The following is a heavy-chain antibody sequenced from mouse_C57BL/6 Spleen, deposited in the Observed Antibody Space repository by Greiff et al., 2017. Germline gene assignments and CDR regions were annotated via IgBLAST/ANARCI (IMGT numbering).Heavy chain of an antibody. CDR1: GFTFSDYG. V-gene: IGHV5-17*01. J-gene: IGHJ4*01. Sequence: EVKVVESGGGLVKPGGSLKLSCAASGFTFSDYGMPWVRQAPEKGLEWVAYISSGSSTIYYADTVKGRFTISRDNAKNTLFLQMTSLRSEDTAMYYCARITRGYYAMDYWGQGTSVTVSS. CDR2: ISSGSSTI. CDR3: ARITRGYYAMDY. D-gene: IGHD1-1*01.